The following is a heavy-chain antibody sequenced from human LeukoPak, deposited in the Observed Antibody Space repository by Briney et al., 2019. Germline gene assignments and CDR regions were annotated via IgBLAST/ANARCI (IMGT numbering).Heavy chain of an antibody. CDR1: VYTFTTYG. J-gene: IGHJ4*02. CDR2: ISAYNGNT. D-gene: IGHD1-26*01. Sequence: ASVKVSCTASVYTFTTYGISWVRQAPGQGLEWMGWISAYNGNTNYAQMLQGRVTMTTDTSTSTAYMELRSLRSDDTAVYYCARDYSGASDYYFDYWGQGTLVTVSS. CDR3: ARDYSGASDYYFDY. V-gene: IGHV1-18*01.